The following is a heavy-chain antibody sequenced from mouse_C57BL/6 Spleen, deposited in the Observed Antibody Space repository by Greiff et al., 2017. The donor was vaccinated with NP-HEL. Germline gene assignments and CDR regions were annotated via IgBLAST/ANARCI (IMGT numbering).Heavy chain of an antibody. V-gene: IGHV1-4*01. CDR2: INPSSGYT. D-gene: IGHD4-1*02. Sequence: QVQLKQSGAELVRPGASVTMSCKASGYTFTSYSMHWVKQRPGQGLEWIGYINPSSGYTKYNQKFKDKATLTADKSSSTAYMQLSSLTSEDSAVYYCANNWGAYWGQGTLVTVSA. CDR3: ANNWGAY. J-gene: IGHJ3*01. CDR1: GYTFTSYS.